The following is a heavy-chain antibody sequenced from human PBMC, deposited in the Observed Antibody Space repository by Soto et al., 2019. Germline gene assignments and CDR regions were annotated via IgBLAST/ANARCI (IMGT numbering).Heavy chain of an antibody. CDR3: ARESQYDFWSGYQYYFDY. CDR2: IYYSGST. CDR1: GYSISSGGYY. V-gene: IGHV4-31*11. D-gene: IGHD3-3*01. J-gene: IGHJ4*02. Sequence: SETLSLTCAVSGYSISSGGYYWSWIRQHPGKGLEWIGYIYYSGSTYYNPSLKSRVTISVDTSKNQFSLKLSSVTAADTAVYYCARESQYDFWSGYQYYFDYWGQGTLVTVSS.